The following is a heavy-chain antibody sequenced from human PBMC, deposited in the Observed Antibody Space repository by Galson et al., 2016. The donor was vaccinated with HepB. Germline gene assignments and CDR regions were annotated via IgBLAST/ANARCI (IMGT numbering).Heavy chain of an antibody. D-gene: IGHD6-19*01. CDR1: GFSFSTYW. V-gene: IGHV3-74*01. CDR3: GRDPGSSIPVAGTG. J-gene: IGHJ4*02. CDR2: IKSGGSST. Sequence: SLRLSCAASGFSFSTYWMHWVRQAPGKGLMWVSRIKSGGSSTTYADSVKGRFTISRDNAKNTLYLQMNSLRVEDTAVYYCGRDPGSSIPVAGTGWGLGTLVTVSS.